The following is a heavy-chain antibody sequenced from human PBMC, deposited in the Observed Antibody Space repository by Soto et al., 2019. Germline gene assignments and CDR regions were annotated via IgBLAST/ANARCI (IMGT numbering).Heavy chain of an antibody. V-gene: IGHV3-21*01. D-gene: IGHD3-3*01. J-gene: IGHJ6*02. CDR3: ARDQYYDFWSGYYRAYGMDV. CDR1: EVTVSSYP. Sequence: GSLRLSCAASEVTVSSYPMTWVRQAPGKGLEWVSSISSSSSYIYYADSVKGRFTISRDNAKNALYLQMNSLRVEDTAVYYCARDQYYDFWSGYYRAYGMDVWGQGTTVTVS. CDR2: ISSSSSYI.